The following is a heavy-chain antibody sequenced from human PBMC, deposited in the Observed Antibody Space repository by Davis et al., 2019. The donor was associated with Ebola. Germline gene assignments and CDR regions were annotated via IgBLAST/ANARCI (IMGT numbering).Heavy chain of an antibody. V-gene: IGHV4-4*02. Sequence: SETLSLTCAVSGGSISSSNWWSWVRQPPGKGLEWIGEIYHSESTNYNPSLKSRVTISVDKSKNQFSLKLSSVTAADTAVYYCARDLGYYYDSSGYYGSRQDYYYYYGMDVWGQGTTVTVSS. CDR2: IYHSEST. J-gene: IGHJ6*02. D-gene: IGHD3-22*01. CDR3: ARDLGYYYDSSGYYGSRQDYYYYYGMDV. CDR1: GGSISSSNW.